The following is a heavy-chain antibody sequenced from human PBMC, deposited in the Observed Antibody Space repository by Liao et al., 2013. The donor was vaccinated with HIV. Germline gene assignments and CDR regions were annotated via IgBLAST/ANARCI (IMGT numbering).Heavy chain of an antibody. V-gene: IGHV4-59*10. CDR3: ARGPGHFDY. Sequence: QVQQQQWGARLLKPSETLSLTCTVSGGSISSYYWNLIRQPAGKGLEWIGRISTSGGTKYNPSLKSRVTMSIDTSQNHFSLNLNSVTAADTAVYYCARGPGHFDYWGQGTLVTVSS. CDR1: GGSISSYY. CDR2: ISTSGGT. D-gene: IGHD1-1*01. J-gene: IGHJ4*02.